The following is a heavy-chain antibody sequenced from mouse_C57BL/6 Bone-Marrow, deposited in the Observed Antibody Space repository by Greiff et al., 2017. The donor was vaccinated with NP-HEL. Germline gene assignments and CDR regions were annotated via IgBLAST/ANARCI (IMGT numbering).Heavy chain of an antibody. D-gene: IGHD2-4*01. CDR1: GFTFSDFY. Sequence: EVKVVESGGGLVQSGRSLRLSCATSGFTFSDFYMEWVRQAPGKGLEWIAASRNKANDYTTEYSASVKGRFIVSRDTSQSILYLQMNALRAEDTAIYYCAREHDYDGGMDYWGQGTTLTVSS. V-gene: IGHV7-1*01. CDR2: SRNKANDYTT. J-gene: IGHJ2*01. CDR3: AREHDYDGGMDY.